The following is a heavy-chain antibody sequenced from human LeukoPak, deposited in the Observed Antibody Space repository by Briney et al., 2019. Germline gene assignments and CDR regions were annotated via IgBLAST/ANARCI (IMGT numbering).Heavy chain of an antibody. CDR3: ARYVGGGTWFDP. J-gene: IGHJ5*02. Sequence: SETLSLTCTVSGASISTGTYYWSWIRRHPGKGLEWIGYIYYSGSTYYNPSLKSRATISVDTSKNQFSLKLSSVTAADTAVYYCARYVGGGTWFDPWGQGTLVTVSS. V-gene: IGHV4-31*03. CDR2: IYYSGST. CDR1: GASISTGTYY. D-gene: IGHD2-15*01.